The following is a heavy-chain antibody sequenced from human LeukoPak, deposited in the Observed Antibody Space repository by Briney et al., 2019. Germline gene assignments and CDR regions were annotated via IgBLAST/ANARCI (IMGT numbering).Heavy chain of an antibody. CDR3: AAWQNRLFDY. CDR1: RGSVSSGDYY. V-gene: IGHV4-61*08. D-gene: IGHD2/OR15-2a*01. CDR2: ISYSGST. Sequence: KTSETLSLTCTVSRGSVSSGDYYWTWIRQPPGKGLEWIGYISYSGSTNYNPSLKSRVTISMDASKNQISLKLSSVTAADTAVYYCAAWQNRLFDYWGQGTLVTVSS. J-gene: IGHJ4*02.